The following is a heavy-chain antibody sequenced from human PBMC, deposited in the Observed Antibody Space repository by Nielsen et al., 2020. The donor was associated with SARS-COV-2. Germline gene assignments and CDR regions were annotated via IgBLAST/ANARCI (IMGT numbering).Heavy chain of an antibody. Sequence: GESLKISCAASGFTFSSYSMNWVRQAPGKGLEWVSSISSSSSYIYYADSVKGRFTISRDNAKNSLYLQMNSLRAEDTAVYYCARAAGHQIWSGFFNWGQGTLVTVSS. CDR2: ISSSSSYI. V-gene: IGHV3-21*01. J-gene: IGHJ4*02. D-gene: IGHD3-3*01. CDR1: GFTFSSYS. CDR3: ARAAGHQIWSGFFN.